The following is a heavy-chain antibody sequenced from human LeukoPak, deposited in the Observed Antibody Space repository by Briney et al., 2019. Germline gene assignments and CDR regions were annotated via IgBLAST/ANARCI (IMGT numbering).Heavy chain of an antibody. CDR2: IISNGGYT. Sequence: PGGSLTLSCSASGFTFSNYDMHWVRQAPGKGLEYVSDIISNGGYTRYADSVKGRFTISRDNSRHTLYLQMSNLRSEDTAVYHCWKRCTVPADNFFVHWGQGTLVTVSS. J-gene: IGHJ4*02. CDR1: GFTFSNYD. CDR3: WKRCTVPADNFFVH. V-gene: IGHV3-64D*06. D-gene: IGHD2-2*01.